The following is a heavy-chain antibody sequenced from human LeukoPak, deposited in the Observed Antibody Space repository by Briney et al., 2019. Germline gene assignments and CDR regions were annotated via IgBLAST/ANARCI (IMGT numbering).Heavy chain of an antibody. J-gene: IGHJ3*02. V-gene: IGHV4-59*01. Sequence: SETLSLTCTVSGGSISSSDWSWIRQPPGRGLEWIGYTSHSGSTNYKPSLKSRVSISVDTSKNQFSLKLTSVTAADTAMYYCARGYYDARGDSNPFDIWGQGTMVTVSS. D-gene: IGHD3-22*01. CDR3: ARGYYDARGDSNPFDI. CDR1: GGSISSSD. CDR2: TSHSGST.